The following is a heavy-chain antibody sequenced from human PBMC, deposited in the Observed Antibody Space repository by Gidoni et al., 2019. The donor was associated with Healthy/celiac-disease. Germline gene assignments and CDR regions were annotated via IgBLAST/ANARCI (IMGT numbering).Heavy chain of an antibody. CDR1: AFTFSSYA. Sequence: EVQLLESVGGLVQPGGYLRHSCAASAFTFSSYAMSWVRQAPGKGLECVSAISGSGGSTYYADSVKGRFTISRDNSKNTLYLQMNSLRAEETAVYYCAKTERGSGYDYWGQGTLVTVSS. CDR2: ISGSGGST. CDR3: AKTERGSGYDY. D-gene: IGHD6-19*01. J-gene: IGHJ4*02. V-gene: IGHV3-23*01.